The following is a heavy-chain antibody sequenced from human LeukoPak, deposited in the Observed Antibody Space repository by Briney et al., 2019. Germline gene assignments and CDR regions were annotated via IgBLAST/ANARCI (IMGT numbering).Heavy chain of an antibody. D-gene: IGHD3-3*01. CDR1: GYSISSGYY. Sequence: SETLSLTCTVSGYSISSGYYWGWIRQPPGKGLEWIGSGSTYYNPSLKSRVTISVDTSKNQFSLKLSSVTAADTAVYYCAATSITISGGAFDIWGQGTMVTVSS. V-gene: IGHV4-38-2*02. J-gene: IGHJ3*02. CDR2: SGST. CDR3: AATSITISGGAFDI.